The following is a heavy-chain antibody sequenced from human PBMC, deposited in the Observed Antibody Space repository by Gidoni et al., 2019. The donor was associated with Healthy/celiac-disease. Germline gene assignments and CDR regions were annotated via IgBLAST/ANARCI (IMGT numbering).Heavy chain of an antibody. Sequence: EVQLVESGGGLVQPGGSLRLSCAASGFTFSSYWMSWVRQAPGKGLEWVANIKQDGSEKYYVDSVKGRFTISRDNAKNSLYLQMNSLRAEDTAVYYCARDTAMGPYNWFDPWGQGTLVTVSS. CDR2: IKQDGSEK. CDR1: GFTFSSYW. CDR3: ARDTAMGPYNWFDP. V-gene: IGHV3-7*03. J-gene: IGHJ5*02. D-gene: IGHD5-18*01.